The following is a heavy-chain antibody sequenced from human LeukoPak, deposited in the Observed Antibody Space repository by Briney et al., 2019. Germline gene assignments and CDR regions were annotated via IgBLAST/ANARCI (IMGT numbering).Heavy chain of an antibody. V-gene: IGHV3-20*04. CDR3: AGDCDYGDYPGY. CDR2: INWNGGRT. J-gene: IGHJ4*02. D-gene: IGHD4-17*01. Sequence: GGSLTLSCAASGFMFDDYGMSWLRQAPGKGLEWVSGINWNGGRTGYADSVKGRFTISRDNAKNSLYLQMNSLRAEDTALYYCAGDCDYGDYPGYWGQGTLVTVSS. CDR1: GFMFDDYG.